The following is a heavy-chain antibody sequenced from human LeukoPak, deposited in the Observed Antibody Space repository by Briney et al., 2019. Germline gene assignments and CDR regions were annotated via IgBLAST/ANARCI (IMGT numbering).Heavy chain of an antibody. J-gene: IGHJ3*02. CDR3: ARDVLPYSGNYSATLGAGAFDI. CDR1: GFTFSSYS. Sequence: PGGSLRLSCAASGFTFSSYSMNWVRQAPGKGLEWVSSITRSNYIYYADSVKGRFTISRDNAKNSLYLQMNSLRAEDTAVYYCARDVLPYSGNYSATLGAGAFDIWGQGTMVTVSS. CDR2: ITRSNYI. D-gene: IGHD1-26*01. V-gene: IGHV3-21*01.